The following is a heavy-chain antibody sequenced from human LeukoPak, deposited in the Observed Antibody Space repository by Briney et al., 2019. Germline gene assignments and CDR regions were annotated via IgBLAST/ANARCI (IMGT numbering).Heavy chain of an antibody. CDR1: GFTFGSYA. CDR2: ISPSGDRT. CDR3: AIMHGYYDGSGYWVQ. Sequence: PGGSLRLSCAASGFTFGSYAMSWVRQAPGKGLEWVSFISPSGDRTSNADSVEGRFTISRDNPRNTLNLQMNSLRDEDTAVYYCAIMHGYYDGSGYWVQWGQGTLVTVSS. D-gene: IGHD3-22*01. V-gene: IGHV3-23*01. J-gene: IGHJ4*02.